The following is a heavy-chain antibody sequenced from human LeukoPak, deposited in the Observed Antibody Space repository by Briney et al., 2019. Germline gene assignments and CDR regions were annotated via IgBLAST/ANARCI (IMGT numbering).Heavy chain of an antibody. CDR1: GGSINSYY. Sequence: SETLSLTCAVSGGSINSYYWYWIRQPPGKGLEWIGSIYYSGSTNYNPSLKSRVTMSVDTSKNQFSLKLSAVTVADTAVYYCARRRGDYGWGEPDYWGQGTLVTVSS. D-gene: IGHD3-10*01. V-gene: IGHV4-59*08. J-gene: IGHJ4*02. CDR2: IYYSGST. CDR3: ARRRGDYGWGEPDY.